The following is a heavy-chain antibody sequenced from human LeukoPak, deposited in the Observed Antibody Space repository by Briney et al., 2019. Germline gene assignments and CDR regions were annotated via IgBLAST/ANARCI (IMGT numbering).Heavy chain of an antibody. CDR1: GFTFSSYA. CDR2: ISGSGDNT. J-gene: IGHJ4*02. V-gene: IGHV3-23*01. Sequence: PGGSLRLSRAASGFTFSSYAMSWVRQAPGKGLEWVSSISGSGDNTYYADSVKDRFSISRDNSKTTVSLQMNSLRAEDTAVYYCAKGRGTAVTSAANYWGQGTLVTVSS. D-gene: IGHD4-17*01. CDR3: AKGRGTAVTSAANY.